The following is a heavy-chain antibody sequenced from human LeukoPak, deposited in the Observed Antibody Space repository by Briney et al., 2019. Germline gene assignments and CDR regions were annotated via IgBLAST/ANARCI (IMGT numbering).Heavy chain of an antibody. J-gene: IGHJ4*02. D-gene: IGHD3-10*01. CDR1: GGSISSGSYY. Sequence: SSETLSLTCTVSGGSISSGSYYWSWIRQPAGKGLEWIGRIYTSGSTNYNPSLKSRVTISVDTSKNQVSLKLSSVTAADTAVYYCARSLSADYGSGSYLLWGQGTLVTVSS. CDR2: IYTSGST. CDR3: ARSLSADYGSGSYLL. V-gene: IGHV4-61*02.